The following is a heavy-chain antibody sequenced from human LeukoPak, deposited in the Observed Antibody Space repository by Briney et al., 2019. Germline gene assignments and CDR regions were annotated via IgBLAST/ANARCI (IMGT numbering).Heavy chain of an antibody. CDR2: MNPNNGDS. D-gene: IGHD6-25*01. Sequence: ASVMVSCKASGYTFTNYHINWVRQATGQGLEWMGWMNPNNGDSGYAQKFQGRVTITRDTSISTSYMELRSLRSDHTAVYFCARTTSFTASGYDYWGQGTLVTVSS. V-gene: IGHV1-8*03. CDR3: ARTTSFTASGYDY. CDR1: GYTFTNYH. J-gene: IGHJ4*02.